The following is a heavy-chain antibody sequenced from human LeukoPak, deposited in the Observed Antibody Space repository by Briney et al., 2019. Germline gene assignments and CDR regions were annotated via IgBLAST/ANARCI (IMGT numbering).Heavy chain of an antibody. CDR1: GGTFSSYA. D-gene: IGHD3-10*01. CDR3: APMGYGSGSHQFDY. Sequence: SVKVSCKASGGTFSSYAISWVRQAPGPGLEWMGRIIPILGIANYAQKFQGRVTITADKSTSTAYMELSSLRSEDTAVYYCAPMGYGSGSHQFDYWGQGTLVTVSS. CDR2: IIPILGIA. J-gene: IGHJ4*02. V-gene: IGHV1-69*04.